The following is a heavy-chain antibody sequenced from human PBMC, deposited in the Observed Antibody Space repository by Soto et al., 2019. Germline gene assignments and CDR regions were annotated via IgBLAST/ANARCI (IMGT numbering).Heavy chain of an antibody. CDR1: GYTLTELS. D-gene: IGHD3-10*01. J-gene: IGHJ5*02. Sequence: ASVKVSCKVSGYTLTELSMHWVRQAPGKGLEWMGGFDPEDGETIYAQKFQGRVTMTEDTSTDTAYMELSSLRSEDTAVYYCATEGSRITMVRGVIMAYNWFDPWGQGTLVTVSS. CDR3: ATEGSRITMVRGVIMAYNWFDP. V-gene: IGHV1-24*01. CDR2: FDPEDGET.